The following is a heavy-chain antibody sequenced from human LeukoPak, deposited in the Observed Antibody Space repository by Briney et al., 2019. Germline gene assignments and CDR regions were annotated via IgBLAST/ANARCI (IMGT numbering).Heavy chain of an antibody. D-gene: IGHD3-10*01. J-gene: IGHJ4*02. CDR2: ISGSGGST. V-gene: IGHV3-23*01. CDR1: GFTFSSYA. Sequence: PGGSLRLSCAASGFTFSSYAMSWVRQAPGKGLEWVSAISGSGGSTYYADSVKGRFTISRDNSKNTLYLQMNSLRAEDTAVYYCARRGPMGFYYGAGSSYFDYWGQGTLVTVSS. CDR3: ARRGPMGFYYGAGSSYFDY.